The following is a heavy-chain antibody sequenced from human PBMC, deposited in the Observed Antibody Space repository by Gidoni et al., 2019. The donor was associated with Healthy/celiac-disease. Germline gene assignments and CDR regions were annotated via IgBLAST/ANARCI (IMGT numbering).Heavy chain of an antibody. CDR3: AKDMKDGYSYGYGY. V-gene: IGHV3-43D*03. Sequence: EVQLVDSGGVVVQPGGSLRLSCSASGFTFYDYAMHWVRQAPGKGLEWVSRISWDGGRTYYADSVKGRFTISRDNSKNYLYLKMNSLRAEDTALYYCAKDMKDGYSYGYGYWGQGTLVTVSS. CDR2: ISWDGGRT. CDR1: GFTFYDYA. J-gene: IGHJ4*02. D-gene: IGHD5-18*01.